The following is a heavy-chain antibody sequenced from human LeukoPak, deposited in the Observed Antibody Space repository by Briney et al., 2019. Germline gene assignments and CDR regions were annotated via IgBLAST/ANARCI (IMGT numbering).Heavy chain of an antibody. CDR1: GFTFSSYG. CDR3: AKVDTAMRKALRNDY. V-gene: IGHV3-30*18. J-gene: IGHJ4*02. Sequence: GGSLRLSCAASGFTFSSYGMHWVRQAPGKGLEWVAVISYDGSNKYYADSVKGRFTISRDNSKNTLYLQMNSLRAEDTAVYYCAKVDTAMRKALRNDYWGQGTLVTVSS. CDR2: ISYDGSNK. D-gene: IGHD5-18*01.